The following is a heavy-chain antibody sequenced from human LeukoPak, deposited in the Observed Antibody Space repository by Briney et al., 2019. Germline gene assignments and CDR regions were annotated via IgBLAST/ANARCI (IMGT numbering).Heavy chain of an antibody. CDR3: ARQDGLWVGDLGGWFDF. D-gene: IGHD3-10*01. Sequence: PSETLSLTCTVSVTSIRLHYWSWLRQSAGLGLEWLGYISTTGSTTYNPSLEGRVTMSEDTSQNQLSLALGSVTAAHPAVYFCARQDGLWVGDLGGWFDFWRQGIKVSVSS. J-gene: IGHJ5*01. CDR2: ISTTGST. V-gene: IGHV4-4*09. CDR1: VTSIRLHY.